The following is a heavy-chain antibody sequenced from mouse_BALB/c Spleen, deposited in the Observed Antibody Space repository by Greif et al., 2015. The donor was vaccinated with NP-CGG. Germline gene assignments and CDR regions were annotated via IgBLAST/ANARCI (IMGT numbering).Heavy chain of an antibody. CDR1: GYTFTSYW. CDR3: ARGGLLRSFAY. J-gene: IGHJ3*01. CDR2: INPSNGRT. D-gene: IGHD2-3*01. V-gene: IGHV1S81*02. Sequence: QVQLQQSGAELVKPGASVKLSCKASGYTFTSYWMHWVKQRPGQGLEWIGEINPSNGRTNYNEKFKSKATLTVDKSSSTAYRQLSSLTSEDSAVYYCARGGLLRSFAYWGQGTLVTVSA.